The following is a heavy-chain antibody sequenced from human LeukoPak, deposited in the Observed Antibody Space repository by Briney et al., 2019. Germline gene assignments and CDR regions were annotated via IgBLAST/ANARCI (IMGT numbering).Heavy chain of an antibody. J-gene: IGHJ3*02. D-gene: IGHD6-19*01. CDR3: ARGGAVANGLDI. CDR1: GFTFGSYS. V-gene: IGHV3-21*01. CDR2: ISSSSSYI. Sequence: GGSLRLSCAASGFTFGSYSMNWVRQAPGKGLEWVSSISSSSSYIYYADSVKGRFTISRDNAKNTLYLQMNSLRAEDTAVYYCARGGAVANGLDIWGQGTMVTV.